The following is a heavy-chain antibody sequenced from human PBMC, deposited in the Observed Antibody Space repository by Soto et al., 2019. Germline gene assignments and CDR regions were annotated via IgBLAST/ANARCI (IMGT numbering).Heavy chain of an antibody. CDR2: ISNTGGGT. Sequence: PGGSLRLSCAASGVTFSSYAMNWVRQAPGKGLEWVSTISNTGGGTFYAGSVRGRFTISRDNSNNTLYLQMHRLRADDSAIYFCAVGRHKTSGSNTCFDPWGRGTQVTVSS. CDR1: GVTFSSYA. CDR3: AVGRHKTSGSNTCFDP. D-gene: IGHD3-22*01. J-gene: IGHJ5*02. V-gene: IGHV3-23*01.